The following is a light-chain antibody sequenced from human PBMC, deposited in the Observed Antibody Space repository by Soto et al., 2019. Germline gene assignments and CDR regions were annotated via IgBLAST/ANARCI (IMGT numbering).Light chain of an antibody. V-gene: IGLV1-40*01. J-gene: IGLJ3*02. CDR3: HSYDSSLSGVV. CDR2: GNN. CDR1: SSNIGAGYD. Sequence: QSVLTQPPSVSGAPGQRVTISCTGSSSNIGAGYDVHWYQQFPGTAPKLLIFGNNNRPSGVPDRFAGSKSDTSASLAITGLQAEDEADYFGHSYDSSLSGVVFGGGTKPTVL.